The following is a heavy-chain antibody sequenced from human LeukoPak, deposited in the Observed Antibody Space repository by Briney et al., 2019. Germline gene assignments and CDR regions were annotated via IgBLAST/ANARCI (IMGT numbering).Heavy chain of an antibody. D-gene: IGHD6-6*01. CDR2: INTNGANT. V-gene: IGHV3-64*05. CDR1: GFTFKSYA. Sequence: GGSLRLSCSASGFTFKSYAMHWVRQAPGKGLEYVSSINTNGANTYYADSVKGRFTISRDNSRNTVYVQMNSLTPEDTAVYYCVKGLDCSSSRMDSWGQGTLVTVSS. CDR3: VKGLDCSSSRMDS. J-gene: IGHJ4*02.